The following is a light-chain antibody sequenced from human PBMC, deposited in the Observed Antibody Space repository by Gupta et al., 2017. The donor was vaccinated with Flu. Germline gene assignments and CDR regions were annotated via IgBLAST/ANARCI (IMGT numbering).Light chain of an antibody. Sequence: QSAPTQPASVPGSPGQSITFSRTGTSSHVGASNSVSWYQHHPGKAPKLMIYDVSDRPSGVSDRFSGSKSGNTASRTISALQAEDEADYYCSSYTTRSTVVFGGGTKVTVL. CDR2: DVS. J-gene: IGLJ2*01. CDR1: SSHVGASNS. CDR3: SSYTTRSTVV. V-gene: IGLV2-14*03.